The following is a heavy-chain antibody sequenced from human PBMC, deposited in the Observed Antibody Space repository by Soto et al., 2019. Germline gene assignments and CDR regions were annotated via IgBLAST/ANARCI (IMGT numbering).Heavy chain of an antibody. CDR3: ARDMPYAAGSLAGCDY. CDR1: GDSITGSY. Sequence: SETLSLTCTVSGDSITGSYWSWIRQPPGKTLEWIGYIYHSGTTTYNPSLKSRVSISVETSKNQFSLRLTSVIAADTAVYYCARDMPYAAGSLAGCDYWGQGILVTVSS. J-gene: IGHJ4*02. D-gene: IGHD1-26*01. CDR2: IYHSGTT. V-gene: IGHV4-59*01.